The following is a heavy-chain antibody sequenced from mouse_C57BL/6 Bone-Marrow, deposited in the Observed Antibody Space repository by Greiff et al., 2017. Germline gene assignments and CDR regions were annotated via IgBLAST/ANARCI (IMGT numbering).Heavy chain of an antibody. CDR3: ARRSYYYGSSLYYYAMDY. CDR2: IYPRSGNT. J-gene: IGHJ4*01. V-gene: IGHV1-81*01. D-gene: IGHD1-1*01. CDR1: GYTFTSYG. Sequence: QVQLKQSGAELARPGASVKLSCKASGYTFTSYGISWVKQRPGQGLEWIGEIYPRSGNTYYNEKFKGKATLTADKSSSTAYMELRSLTSEDSAVYFCARRSYYYGSSLYYYAMDYWGQGTSVTVSS.